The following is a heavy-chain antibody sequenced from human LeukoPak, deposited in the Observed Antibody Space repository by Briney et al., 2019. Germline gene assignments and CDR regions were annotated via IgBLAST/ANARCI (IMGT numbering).Heavy chain of an antibody. CDR2: IIPIFGTA. V-gene: IGHV1-69*06. J-gene: IGHJ4*02. CDR3: ARSRKRGDYGSSCDY. Sequence: SVKVSCKASGGTFSSYAISWVRQAPGQGLEWMGGIIPIFGTANYAQRFRGRVTITADKSTSTAYMELSSLRSEDTAVYYCARSRKRGDYGSSCDYWGQGTLVTVSS. CDR1: GGTFSSYA. D-gene: IGHD3-10*01.